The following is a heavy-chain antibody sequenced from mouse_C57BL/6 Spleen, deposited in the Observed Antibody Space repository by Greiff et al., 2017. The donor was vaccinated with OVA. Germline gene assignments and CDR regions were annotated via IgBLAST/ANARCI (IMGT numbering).Heavy chain of an antibody. V-gene: IGHV1-50*01. D-gene: IGHD2-4*01. J-gene: IGHJ2*01. Sequence: QVQLQQPGAELVKPGASVKLSCKASGYTFTSYWMQWVKQRPGQGLEWIGEIDPSDSYTNYNQKFKGKATLTVDTSSSTAYMQLSSLTSEDSAVYYCARNYDYHYFDYRGQGTTLTVSS. CDR3: ARNYDYHYFDY. CDR1: GYTFTSYW. CDR2: IDPSDSYT.